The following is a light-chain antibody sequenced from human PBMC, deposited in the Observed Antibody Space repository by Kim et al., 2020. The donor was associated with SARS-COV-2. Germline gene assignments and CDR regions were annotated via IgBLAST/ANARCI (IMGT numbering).Light chain of an antibody. CDR3: QQYDSYPLT. CDR2: QAS. V-gene: IGKV1-5*03. J-gene: IGKJ4*01. Sequence: ASVGDRVPITCRASQSIGSWLAWYQQKPGKAPKLLIYQASSLESGVPSGFSGSGSGTEFTLTISSLQPDDFATYYCQQYDSYPLTFGGGTKVDIK. CDR1: QSIGSW.